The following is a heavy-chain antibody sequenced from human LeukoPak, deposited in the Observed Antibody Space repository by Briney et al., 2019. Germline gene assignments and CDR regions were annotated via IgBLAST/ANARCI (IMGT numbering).Heavy chain of an antibody. Sequence: GGSMRLSCAASGFILNNHAMSWVRQAPGKGLRWISVISGSGRTIEYEDSVKGRFTISRDNSKNTLSLQMNSLRVEDTAIYYCAKNVMVKRYIDYWGQGTLVTVSS. V-gene: IGHV3-23*01. CDR2: ISGSGRTI. D-gene: IGHD5-18*01. CDR3: AKNVMVKRYIDY. J-gene: IGHJ4*02. CDR1: GFILNNHA.